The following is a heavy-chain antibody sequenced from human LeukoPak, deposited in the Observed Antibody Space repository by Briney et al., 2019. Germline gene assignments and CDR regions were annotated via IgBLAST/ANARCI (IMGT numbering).Heavy chain of an antibody. CDR2: ISSSGSTL. V-gene: IGHV3-48*02. Sequence: XXMXXVRQXPGXGLEWVSYISSSGSTLHYADSVKGRFTISRDSAKSSLYLQLNSLRDEDTAVYYCAREYSSSSGKALDYWGQGTLVTVSS. CDR3: AREYSSSSGKALDY. CDR1: XX. J-gene: IGHJ4*02. D-gene: IGHD6-6*01.